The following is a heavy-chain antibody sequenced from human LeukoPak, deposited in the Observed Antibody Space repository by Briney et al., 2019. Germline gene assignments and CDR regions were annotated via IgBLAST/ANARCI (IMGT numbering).Heavy chain of an antibody. CDR1: GYTFTGYY. D-gene: IGHD3-16*01. CDR2: INPNSGGT. V-gene: IGHV1-2*02. J-gene: IGHJ6*03. Sequence: VASVKVSCKASGYTFTGYYMHWVRQAPGQGLEWMGWINPNSGGTNYAQKFQGRVTMTRDTSISTAYMEMSRMRSDDTAVYYCARGPSQIMESYMDVWGKGTTVTVSS. CDR3: ARGPSQIMESYMDV.